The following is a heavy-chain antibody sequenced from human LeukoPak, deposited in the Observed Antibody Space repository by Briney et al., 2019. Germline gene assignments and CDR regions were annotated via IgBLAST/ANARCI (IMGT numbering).Heavy chain of an antibody. Sequence: PGGSLRLSCEASGLVFSRHAMTWVRQAPGKGLEWVSGITYSGGSTFYADSVKGRFTISRDNAKNSLYLQMNNLRAEDTAVYYCATLGDIVVVPAAIQGVYMDVWGKGTTVTVSS. V-gene: IGHV3-23*01. CDR3: ATLGDIVVVPAAIQGVYMDV. CDR1: GLVFSRHA. CDR2: ITYSGGST. J-gene: IGHJ6*03. D-gene: IGHD2-2*02.